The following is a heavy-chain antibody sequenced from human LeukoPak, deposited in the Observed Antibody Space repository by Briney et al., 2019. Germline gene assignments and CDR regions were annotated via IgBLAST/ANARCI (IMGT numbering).Heavy chain of an antibody. Sequence: GGSLRLSCAVSGFAFGSEAMSWVRQSPARGLEWVASISPGGGTTYYADYVKGRFTISRDNSKNSLFVQMNSLRAEDTAVYYCARDPIAAAGGHFDYWGQGTLVTVSS. CDR2: ISPGGGTT. J-gene: IGHJ4*02. CDR3: ARDPIAAAGGHFDY. V-gene: IGHV3-23*01. D-gene: IGHD6-13*01. CDR1: GFAFGSEA.